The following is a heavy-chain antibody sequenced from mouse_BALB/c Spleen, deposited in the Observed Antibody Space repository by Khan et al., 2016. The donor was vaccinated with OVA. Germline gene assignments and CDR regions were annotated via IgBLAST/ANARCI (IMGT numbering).Heavy chain of an antibody. Sequence: EVQLQESGPDLVKPSQSLSLTCTVTDYSITSGYSWHWIRQFPGYILEWMGYMFSSGSTDYNPYLQSRISLTRDTSTNQFFLQLNSLTTEDTATYYCARAGRWFPYWGQGTLVTVSA. CDR1: DYSITSGYS. J-gene: IGHJ3*01. CDR2: MFSSGST. V-gene: IGHV3-1*02. CDR3: ARAGRWFPY.